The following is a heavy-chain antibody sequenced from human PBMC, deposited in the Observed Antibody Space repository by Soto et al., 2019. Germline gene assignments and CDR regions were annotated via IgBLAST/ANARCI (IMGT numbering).Heavy chain of an antibody. CDR3: ARGQRFSGWCDP. CDR2: IYSSGNT. D-gene: IGHD3-3*01. J-gene: IGHJ5*02. CDR1: GGTISGYY. Sequence: SETLSLTCSVSGGTISGYYWTWIRQPAGKGLEWIGRIYSSGNTKYNPSLQSRVTMSLDTSNNQFSLRLTSVTAADTAVYYCARGQRFSGWCDPWGQGTLVTVSS. V-gene: IGHV4-4*07.